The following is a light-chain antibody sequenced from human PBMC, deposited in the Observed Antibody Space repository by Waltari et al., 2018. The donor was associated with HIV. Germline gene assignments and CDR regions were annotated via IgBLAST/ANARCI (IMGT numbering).Light chain of an antibody. Sequence: NFMLTQPPSVSESPGKTVTISCTRSSGSLASNYVPWYQQRPGSAPTTVIYEDNQRPSGVPDRFSGSIDSSSNSASLTISGLKTEDEADYYCQSYDSSTVVFGGGTKLTVL. J-gene: IGLJ2*01. CDR1: SGSLASNY. CDR3: QSYDSSTVV. V-gene: IGLV6-57*04. CDR2: EDN.